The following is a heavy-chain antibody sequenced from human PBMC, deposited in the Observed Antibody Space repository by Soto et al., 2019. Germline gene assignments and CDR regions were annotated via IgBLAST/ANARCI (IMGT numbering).Heavy chain of an antibody. CDR2: IYYSGST. Sequence: SETLCVTCTVYGGSISIRRSCWGGIRQPPGKGLAWIGSIYYSGSTYYNPSLKSRVTISVDTSKNQCSLKLSSVTAADTAVYYCARHMPQGWTLMDVWGQGTTVTGSS. D-gene: IGHD2-2*01. CDR3: ARHMPQGWTLMDV. V-gene: IGHV4-39*01. J-gene: IGHJ6*02. CDR1: GGSISIRRSC.